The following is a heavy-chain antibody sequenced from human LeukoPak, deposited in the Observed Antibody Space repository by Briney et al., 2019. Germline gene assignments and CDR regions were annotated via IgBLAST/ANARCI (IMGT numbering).Heavy chain of an antibody. V-gene: IGHV1-18*01. CDR3: ARATISGYYYFPAFDI. CDR1: GYTFTNYG. CDR2: ISAYSGNT. J-gene: IGHJ3*02. D-gene: IGHD3-22*01. Sequence: ASVKVSCKASGYTFTNYGISWVRQAPGQGLQWMGWISAYSGNTNYAQKLQSRVIMTTDTSTSTAYMELRSLRSDDTAVYYCARATISGYYYFPAFDIWGEGTILTVSS.